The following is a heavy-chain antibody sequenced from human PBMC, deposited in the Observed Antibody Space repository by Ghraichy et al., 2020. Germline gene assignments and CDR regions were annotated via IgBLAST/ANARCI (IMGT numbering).Heavy chain of an antibody. CDR2: INPNSGGT. CDR3: ARGEEYQLLIIAAAGTADY. Sequence: ASVKVSCKASGYTFTGYYMHWVRQAPGQGLEWMGWINPNSGGTNYAQKFQGRVTMTRDTSISTAHMELSRLRSDDTAVYYCARGEEYQLLIIAAAGTADYWGQGTLVTVSS. V-gene: IGHV1-2*02. D-gene: IGHD6-13*01. J-gene: IGHJ4*02. CDR1: GYTFTGYY.